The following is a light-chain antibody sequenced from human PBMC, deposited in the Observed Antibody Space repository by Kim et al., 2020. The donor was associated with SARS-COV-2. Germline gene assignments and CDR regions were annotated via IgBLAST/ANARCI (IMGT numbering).Light chain of an antibody. CDR1: SLRSYY. V-gene: IGLV3-19*01. CDR3: NSRDSSGPVI. CDR2: GKN. Sequence: VALGQTVRITCQGDSLRSYYASWYQQKPGQAPVLVIYGKNNRPSGIPDRFSGSSSGNTASLTITGAQAEDEADYYCNSRDSSGPVIFGGGTQLTVL. J-gene: IGLJ2*01.